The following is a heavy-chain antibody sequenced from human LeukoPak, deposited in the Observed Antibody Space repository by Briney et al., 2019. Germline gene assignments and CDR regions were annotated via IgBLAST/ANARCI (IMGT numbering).Heavy chain of an antibody. CDR3: ARCPATVTTRYYYYYMDV. Sequence: SETLSLTCTVSGYSISSGYYWGWIRQPPGKGLEWIGSIYHSGSTYYNPSLKSRVTISVDTSKNQFSLKLSSVTAADTAVYYCARCPATVTTRYYYYYMDVWGKGTTVTVSS. D-gene: IGHD4-17*01. J-gene: IGHJ6*03. CDR1: GYSISSGYY. CDR2: IYHSGST. V-gene: IGHV4-38-2*02.